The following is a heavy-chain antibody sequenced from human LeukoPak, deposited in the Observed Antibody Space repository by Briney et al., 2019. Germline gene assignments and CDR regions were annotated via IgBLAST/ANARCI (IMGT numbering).Heavy chain of an antibody. CDR3: ARDLIRHDTSGYTNLVY. D-gene: IGHD3-22*01. Sequence: GASVKVSCKVSGYTLTELSMHWVRQAPGKGLEWMGGFDPEDGETIYAQKLQGRVTMTTDPSTSTAYMELRSLRSDDTAVYYCARDLIRHDTSGYTNLVYWGQGTLVTVSS. J-gene: IGHJ4*02. V-gene: IGHV1-24*01. CDR1: GYTLTELS. CDR2: FDPEDGET.